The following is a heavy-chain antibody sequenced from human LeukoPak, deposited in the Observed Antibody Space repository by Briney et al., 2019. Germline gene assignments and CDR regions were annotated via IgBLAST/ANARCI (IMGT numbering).Heavy chain of an antibody. CDR2: IYSGGST. J-gene: IGHJ6*03. D-gene: IGHD2-2*01. CDR3: ARVESYCSSTSCPLYYYYYMDV. CDR1: GFTVSSNY. Sequence: PGGSLRLSCAASGFTVSSNYMSWVRQAPGKGLEWVSVIYSGGSTYYADSVKGRFTIPRDNSKNTLYLQMNSLRAEDTAVYYCARVESYCSSTSCPLYYYYYMDVWGKGTTVTVSS. V-gene: IGHV3-53*01.